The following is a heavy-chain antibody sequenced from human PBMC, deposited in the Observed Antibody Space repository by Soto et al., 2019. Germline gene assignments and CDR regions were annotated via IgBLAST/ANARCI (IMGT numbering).Heavy chain of an antibody. Sequence: QLQLQESGPGLVKPSETLSLTCTVSGGSISSSSYYWGWIRQPPGKGLEWIGSIYYSGSTYYNPSLKSRVTMSVDTSKSQFCLGLSSVTAADTAVYYCARTDFWSGYYKSDWFDPWGQGTLVTVAA. CDR2: IYYSGST. J-gene: IGHJ5*02. CDR1: GGSISSSSYY. D-gene: IGHD3-3*01. V-gene: IGHV4-39*01. CDR3: ARTDFWSGYYKSDWFDP.